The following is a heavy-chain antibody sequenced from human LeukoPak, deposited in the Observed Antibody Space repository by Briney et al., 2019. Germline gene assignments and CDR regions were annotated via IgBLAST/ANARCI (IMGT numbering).Heavy chain of an antibody. V-gene: IGHV4-61*02. Sequence: SETLSLTCTVSGDSMSSGNYYWSWIRQPAGKGLEWIGRMYTSGSTNYNPSLKSRVIISVDTSKNKFSLQLNSVTAADTAVYYCARGVGTTNFDYWGQGTLVTVSS. CDR1: GDSMSSGNYY. CDR2: MYTSGST. D-gene: IGHD1-26*01. J-gene: IGHJ4*02. CDR3: ARGVGTTNFDY.